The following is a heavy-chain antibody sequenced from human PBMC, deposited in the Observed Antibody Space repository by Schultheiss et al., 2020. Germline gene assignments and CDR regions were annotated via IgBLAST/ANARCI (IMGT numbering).Heavy chain of an antibody. CDR3: TTGPYYYDTEDAFDI. CDR1: GFTFSNAW. Sequence: GGSLRLSCAASGFTFSNAWMSWVRQAPGKGLEWVGRIKSKTDGGTTDYAAPVKGRFTISRDDSKNTLYLQMNSLKTEDTAVYYCTTGPYYYDTEDAFDIWGQGTMVTV. CDR2: IKSKTDGGTT. D-gene: IGHD3-22*01. J-gene: IGHJ3*02. V-gene: IGHV3-15*01.